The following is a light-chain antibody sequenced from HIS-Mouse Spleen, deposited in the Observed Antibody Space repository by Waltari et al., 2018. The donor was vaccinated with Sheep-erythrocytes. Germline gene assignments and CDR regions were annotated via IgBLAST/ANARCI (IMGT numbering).Light chain of an antibody. V-gene: IGKV3-11*01. CDR2: DAS. J-gene: IGKJ2*01. Sequence: EIVLTQSPATLSLSPGERATLSCRASQSVSSYLAWYQQKPGQAPRPLIYDASNRATGIPARFSGSGSGTDFTLTIISLEPEDFAVYYCQQRSNWYTFGQGTKLEI. CDR1: QSVSSY. CDR3: QQRSNWYT.